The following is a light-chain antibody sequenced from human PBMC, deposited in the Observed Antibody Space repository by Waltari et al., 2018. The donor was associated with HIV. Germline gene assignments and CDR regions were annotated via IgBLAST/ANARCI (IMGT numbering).Light chain of an antibody. CDR3: AAWDDGVNGWV. J-gene: IGLJ3*02. Sequence: QSVLTQSPSASGTPGPRVASSFSGSSSNIAANTVSWYQQSSGTAPKLLIHSNSQRPPGVTDRFSGTKSGTAASLAISGLQSEDEADYYCAAWDDGVNGWVFGGGTKLTVL. V-gene: IGLV1-44*01. CDR1: SSNIAANT. CDR2: SNS.